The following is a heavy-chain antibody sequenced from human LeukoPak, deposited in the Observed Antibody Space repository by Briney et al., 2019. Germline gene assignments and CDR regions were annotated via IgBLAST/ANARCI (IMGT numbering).Heavy chain of an antibody. D-gene: IGHD3-10*01. J-gene: IGHJ6*03. CDR2: VRYDGSEK. Sequence: GSLRLSCAASGFTFRDYGMHWVRQAPGKGLEWVAFVRYDGSEKYYVDSVKGRFIISRDNSKNTLYLQTNSLRPEDTAVYFCAKGFDYYMDVWGKGTTVTISS. CDR1: GFTFRDYG. CDR3: AKGFDYYMDV. V-gene: IGHV3-30*02.